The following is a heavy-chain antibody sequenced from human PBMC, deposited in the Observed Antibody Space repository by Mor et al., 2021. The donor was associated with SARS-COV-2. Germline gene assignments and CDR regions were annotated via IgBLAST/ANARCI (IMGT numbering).Heavy chain of an antibody. V-gene: IGHV3-74*01. D-gene: IGHD6-19*01. J-gene: IGHJ4*02. CDR3: AQGGAGADS. Sequence: GRFIISRDNAKNTLYLQMNSLRGEDTAVYYCAQGGAGADSWGQGTLVTVSS.